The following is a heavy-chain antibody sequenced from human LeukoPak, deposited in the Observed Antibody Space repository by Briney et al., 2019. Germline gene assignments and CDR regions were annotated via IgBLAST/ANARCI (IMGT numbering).Heavy chain of an antibody. V-gene: IGHV3-21*01. CDR3: AKDLATVTPYFDY. CDR2: ISSSSSYI. Sequence: GGSLRLSCAASGFTFSSYSMNWVRQAPGKGLEWVSSISSSSSYIYYADSVKGRFTISRDNAKNSLYLQMNSLRAEDTAVYYCAKDLATVTPYFDYWGQGTLVTVSS. J-gene: IGHJ4*02. D-gene: IGHD4-11*01. CDR1: GFTFSSYS.